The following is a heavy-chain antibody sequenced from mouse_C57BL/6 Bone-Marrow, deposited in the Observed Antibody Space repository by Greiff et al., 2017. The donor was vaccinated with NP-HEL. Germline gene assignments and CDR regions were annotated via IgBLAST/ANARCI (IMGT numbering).Heavy chain of an antibody. V-gene: IGHV1-26*01. CDR3: ARRDYGGIAY. CDR1: GYTFTDYY. CDR2: INPNNGGT. J-gene: IGHJ3*01. Sequence: EVQLQQSGPELVKPGASVKISCKASGYTFTDYYMNWVKQSHGKSLEWIGDINPNNGGTSYNQKFKGKATLTVDKSSSTAYMELRSLTSEDSAVYYCARRDYGGIAYWGQGTLVTVSA. D-gene: IGHD2-4*01.